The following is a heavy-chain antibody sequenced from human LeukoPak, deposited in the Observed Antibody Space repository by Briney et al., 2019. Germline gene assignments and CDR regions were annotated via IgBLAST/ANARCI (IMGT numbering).Heavy chain of an antibody. CDR2: IIPIFGTA. CDR1: GGTFSSYA. J-gene: IGHJ6*03. V-gene: IGHV1-69*05. CDR3: AREMITMIDYYYMDV. D-gene: IGHD3-22*01. Sequence: SVKVSCKASGGTFSSYAISWVRQAPGQGLEWMGRIIPIFGTANYAQKFQGRVTITTDESTGTAYMELSSLRSEDTAVYYCAREMITMIDYYYMDVWGKGTTVTVSS.